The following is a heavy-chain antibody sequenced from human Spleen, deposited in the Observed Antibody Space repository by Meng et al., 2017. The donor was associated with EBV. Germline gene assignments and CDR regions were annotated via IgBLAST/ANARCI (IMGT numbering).Heavy chain of an antibody. CDR2: INQSGSI. D-gene: IGHD1-26*01. J-gene: IGHJ4*02. V-gene: IGHV4-34*01. CDR1: GGSFSSYY. CDR3: ARGPYYE. Sequence: QLQLQQWGAGLLKPSETLSLTCAVSGGSFSSYYWSWIRQPPGKGLEWIGEINQSGSIYYNPSLMGRVTISGDTSRNQFSLKLISVTAADTAVYYCARGPYYEWGQGTLVTVSS.